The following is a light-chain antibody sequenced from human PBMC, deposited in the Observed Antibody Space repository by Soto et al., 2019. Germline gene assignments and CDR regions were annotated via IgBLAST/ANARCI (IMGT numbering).Light chain of an antibody. CDR3: SSYTSSTTPFV. J-gene: IGLJ1*01. CDR2: EVS. V-gene: IGLV2-14*01. CDR1: SSDVGAYDY. Sequence: QSAPTQPASVSGSPGQSITISCTGTSSDVGAYDYVSWYQQHPGKAPKLMIYEVSNRPSRVSTRFSGSKSGNTASLTISGLQAEDEADYYCSSYTSSTTPFVFGTGTKLTVL.